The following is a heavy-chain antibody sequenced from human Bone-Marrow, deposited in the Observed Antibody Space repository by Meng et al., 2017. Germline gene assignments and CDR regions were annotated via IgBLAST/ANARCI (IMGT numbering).Heavy chain of an antibody. CDR1: GGTFSSYA. D-gene: IGHD5-24*01. J-gene: IGHJ4*02. CDR2: IIPIFGTA. V-gene: IGHV1-69*13. CDR3: ARDSGDGYNFGPLDY. Sequence: SVKVSCKASGGTFSSYAISWVRHAPGQGLEWMGGIIPIFGTANYAQKFQGRVTITADESTSTAYMELSSLRSEDTAVYYCARDSGDGYNFGPLDYWGQGTLVTVSS.